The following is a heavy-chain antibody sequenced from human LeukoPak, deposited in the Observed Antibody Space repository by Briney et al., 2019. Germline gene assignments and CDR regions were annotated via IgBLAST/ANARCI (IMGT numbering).Heavy chain of an antibody. J-gene: IGHJ4*02. CDR1: GYTFTSYY. Sequence: ASVKVPCKASGYTFTSYYMHLVRQAPGQGLEWMGIINSSGGSTSYAQKFQGRVTMTRDTSTSTVYMELSSLRSEDTAVYYCARDWGIAAAGTSGGDYWGQGTLVTVSS. V-gene: IGHV1-46*01. D-gene: IGHD6-13*01. CDR2: INSSGGST. CDR3: ARDWGIAAAGTSGGDY.